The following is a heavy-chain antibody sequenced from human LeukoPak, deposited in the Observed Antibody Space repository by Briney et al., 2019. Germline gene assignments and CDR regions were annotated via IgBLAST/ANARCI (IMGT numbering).Heavy chain of an antibody. CDR1: GGTFSSYA. V-gene: IGHV1-69*13. J-gene: IGHJ6*02. CDR2: IIPIFGTA. CDR3: ARDDYDFWSGYHYYYGMDV. D-gene: IGHD3-3*01. Sequence: SVKVSCKASGGTFSSYAISWVRQAPGQGLEWMGGIIPIFGTANYAQKFQGRVTITADESTSTAYMELSSLRSEDTAVYYCARDDYDFWSGYHYYYGMDVWGQGTTVTVSS.